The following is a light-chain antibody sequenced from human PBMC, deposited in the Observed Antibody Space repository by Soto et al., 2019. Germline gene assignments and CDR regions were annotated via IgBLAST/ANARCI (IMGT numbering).Light chain of an antibody. CDR1: QSIGGD. CDR2: GAA. J-gene: IGKJ1*01. CDR3: QQYLDWPRT. Sequence: EIVMTQAPATLSLSRGERATLSCRASQSIGGDLVWFQQKPGRAPRLLIYGAANRATGVPDRFSGSGAGTLFTLTISNLQSVDFAVYYCQQYLDWPRTFGQGTKVEV. V-gene: IGKV3-15*01.